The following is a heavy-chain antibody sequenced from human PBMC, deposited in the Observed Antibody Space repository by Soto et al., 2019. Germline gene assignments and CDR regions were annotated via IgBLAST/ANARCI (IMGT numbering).Heavy chain of an antibody. CDR1: GYTFTSYD. J-gene: IGHJ6*02. Sequence: ASVKVSCKASGYTFTSYDINWVRQAPGPGLEWMGWMNPNSGNTGYAQNFQGRVTITADESTSTAYMELSSLTSEDTAVYYCAIQRATESCYNGMVVWGQGTTVTVSS. CDR2: MNPNSGNT. V-gene: IGHV1-8*01. D-gene: IGHD4-4*01. CDR3: AIQRATESCYNGMVV.